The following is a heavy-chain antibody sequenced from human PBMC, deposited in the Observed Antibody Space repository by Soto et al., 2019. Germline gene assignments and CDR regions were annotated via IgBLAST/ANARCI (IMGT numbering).Heavy chain of an antibody. D-gene: IGHD3-16*01. CDR3: ARDWDTYVYGGFAY. CDR1: GFNFSRYW. CDR2: MKQDSTET. J-gene: IGHJ4*02. Sequence: EVQLVESGGGLVQPGGSMRLSCAASGFNFSRYWINWVRQAPGKGLEWVSTMKQDSTETYYANSVKGRFTISRDNSKNSLYLQMNSLTAEDPAGYYCARDWDTYVYGGFAYWGQGTLVTVSS. V-gene: IGHV3-7*01.